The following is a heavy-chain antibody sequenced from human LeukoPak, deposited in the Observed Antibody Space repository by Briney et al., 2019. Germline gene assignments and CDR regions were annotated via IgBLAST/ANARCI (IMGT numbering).Heavy chain of an antibody. Sequence: ASVKVSCKASGYTFTSYGISWVRQAPGQRLEWMGWINAGNGNTKYSQKFQGRVTITRDTSASTAYMELSSLRSEDTAVYYCARGDYYDSSGPSYWGQGTLVTVSS. J-gene: IGHJ4*02. V-gene: IGHV1-3*01. D-gene: IGHD3-22*01. CDR1: GYTFTSYG. CDR3: ARGDYYDSSGPSY. CDR2: INAGNGNT.